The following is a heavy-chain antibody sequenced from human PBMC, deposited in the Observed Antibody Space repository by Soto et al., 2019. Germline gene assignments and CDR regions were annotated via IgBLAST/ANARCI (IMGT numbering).Heavy chain of an antibody. Sequence: PSETLSLTCTVSGGSISSYYWSWIRQPPGKGLEWIGYIYYSGRTNYNPSLKSRVTISVDTSKNQFSLKLSSVTAPDTAVYYCASGYNWNVVLDYWGQGTLVTVSS. CDR1: GGSISSYY. V-gene: IGHV4-59*01. CDR2: IYYSGRT. CDR3: ASGYNWNVVLDY. J-gene: IGHJ4*02. D-gene: IGHD1-1*01.